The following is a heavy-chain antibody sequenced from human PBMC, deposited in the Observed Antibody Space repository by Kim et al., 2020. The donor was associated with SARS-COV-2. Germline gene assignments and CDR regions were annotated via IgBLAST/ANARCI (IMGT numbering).Heavy chain of an antibody. CDR2: IKEDGSEK. J-gene: IGHJ3*01. V-gene: IGHV3-7*01. Sequence: GGSLRLSCTGSGFTFSSFWMTWVRQAPGKGLEWVANIKEDGSEKYHVDSVKGRFTISRDNARNSLYLQMNSLRVEDTALYSCASDSRHYRNTDCRGVAF. D-gene: IGHD3-16*02. CDR3: ASDSRHYRNTDCRGVAF. CDR1: GFTFSSFW.